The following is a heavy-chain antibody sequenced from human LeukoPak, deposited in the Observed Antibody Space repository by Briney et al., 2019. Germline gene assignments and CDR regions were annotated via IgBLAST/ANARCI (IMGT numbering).Heavy chain of an antibody. J-gene: IGHJ4*02. D-gene: IGHD3-9*01. CDR3: ARVYDILPSYFDY. Sequence: SETLSLTCAVYGGSFSGYYWSWIRQPPGKGLEWIGEINHSGCTNYNPSLKSRVTISVDTSKNQFSLKLSSVTAADTAVYYCARVYDILPSYFDYWGQGTLVTVSS. CDR1: GGSFSGYY. CDR2: INHSGCT. V-gene: IGHV4-34*01.